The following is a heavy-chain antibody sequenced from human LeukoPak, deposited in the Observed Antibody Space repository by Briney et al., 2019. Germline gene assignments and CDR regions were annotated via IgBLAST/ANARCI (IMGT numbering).Heavy chain of an antibody. Sequence: GGSLRLSCAPSGFSFGTYAMSWVRQAPGKGLEWVSAISGSGGSTYYADSVKGRFTISRDNSKNTLYLQMNSLRAEDTAVYYCAKGLYYYDSSGYRLDYWGQGTLVTVSS. CDR1: GFSFGTYA. CDR3: AKGLYYYDSSGYRLDY. CDR2: ISGSGGST. V-gene: IGHV3-23*01. D-gene: IGHD3-22*01. J-gene: IGHJ4*02.